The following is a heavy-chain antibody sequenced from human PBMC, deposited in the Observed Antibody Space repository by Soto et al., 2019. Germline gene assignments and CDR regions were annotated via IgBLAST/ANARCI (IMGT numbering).Heavy chain of an antibody. CDR2: ISAYNGNT. CDR1: SYTFTSYG. CDR3: ARVPAGVWLARLWYFQH. J-gene: IGHJ1*01. V-gene: IGHV1-18*01. Sequence: QVQLVQSGAEVKKPGASVKVSCKASSYTFTSYGISWVRQAPGQGLEWMGWISAYNGNTSYAQKLQGRVTMTTDTSTSTADMELRSLRSDDTAVYYCARVPAGVWLARLWYFQHWGQGTLVTVSS. D-gene: IGHD5-12*01.